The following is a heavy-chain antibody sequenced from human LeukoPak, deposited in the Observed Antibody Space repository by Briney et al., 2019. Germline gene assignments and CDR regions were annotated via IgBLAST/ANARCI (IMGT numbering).Heavy chain of an antibody. J-gene: IGHJ4*02. CDR1: GFTFSSYG. V-gene: IGHV3-30*18. Sequence: GGSLRLSCAASGFTFSSYGMHWVGQAPGKGLEWVAVISFDGSNKYYADSVKGRFTISRDNSKNTLYLQMNSLRAEDTAVYYCAKVGDGCNYGTFDYWGQGTLVTVSS. CDR2: ISFDGSNK. CDR3: AKVGDGCNYGTFDY. D-gene: IGHD5-24*01.